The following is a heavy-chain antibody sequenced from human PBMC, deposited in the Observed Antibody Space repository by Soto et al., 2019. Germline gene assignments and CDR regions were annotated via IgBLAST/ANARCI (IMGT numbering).Heavy chain of an antibody. CDR2: IYYSGST. V-gene: IGHV4-31*03. D-gene: IGHD2-2*01. Sequence: SETLSLTCPVSGGSISSGGYYWSWIRQHPGKGLGWIGYIYYSGSTYYNPSLKSRVTISVDTSKNQFSLKLSSVTAADTAVYYCARGLDTDIVVVPAHFDYWGQGTLVTVSS. CDR1: GGSISSGGYY. CDR3: ARGLDTDIVVVPAHFDY. J-gene: IGHJ4*02.